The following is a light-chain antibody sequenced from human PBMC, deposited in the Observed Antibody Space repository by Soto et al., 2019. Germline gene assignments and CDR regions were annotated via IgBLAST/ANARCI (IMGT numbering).Light chain of an antibody. CDR3: SSYRTGGSYV. CDR1: SSDVGGYNS. Sequence: QSVLTQPASVSGSTGLSIAISCTGTSSDVGGYNSVSWYQQHPGKAPKLVIYDVTSRPSGVSNRFSGSKSGNTASLTISGLQAEDEGDYYCSSYRTGGSYVFGTGTKVTVL. CDR2: DVT. V-gene: IGLV2-14*01. J-gene: IGLJ1*01.